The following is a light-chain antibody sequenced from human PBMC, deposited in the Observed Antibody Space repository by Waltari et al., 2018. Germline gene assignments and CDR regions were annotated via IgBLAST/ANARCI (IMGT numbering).Light chain of an antibody. Sequence: EIVLTQSPGTLSLSPGERATLSCRASQSVSRTLAWYQQKPGQAPRLLICDASSRATGIPDRFSGSGSGTDFSLTITRLEPEDFAVYYCQHYVSLPVTFGQGTKVEIK. CDR1: QSVSRT. CDR2: DAS. V-gene: IGKV3-20*01. CDR3: QHYVSLPVT. J-gene: IGKJ1*01.